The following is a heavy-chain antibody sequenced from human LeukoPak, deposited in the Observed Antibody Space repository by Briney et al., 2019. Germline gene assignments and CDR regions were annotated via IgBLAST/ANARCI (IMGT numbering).Heavy chain of an antibody. V-gene: IGHV3-30*02. CDR2: IRYDGSNK. CDR3: QKGTSGYSYGHQIDY. CDR1: GFTFSSYG. Sequence: GGSLRLSCAASGFTFSSYGMHWVRQAPGKGLEWVSFIRYDGSNKYYADSVKGRFTISRDNSKNTLYLQMNSLRAEDTAVYYSQKGTSGYSYGHQIDYWGQGTLVTVSS. J-gene: IGHJ4*02. D-gene: IGHD5-18*01.